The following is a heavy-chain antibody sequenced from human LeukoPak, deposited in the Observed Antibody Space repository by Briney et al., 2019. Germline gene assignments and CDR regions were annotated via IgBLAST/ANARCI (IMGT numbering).Heavy chain of an antibody. Sequence: GGSLRLSCAASGFTFSSYGMSWVRQAPGKGLEWVSAISGSGGSTYYADSVKGRFTISRDNSKNTLYLQMNSLRAEDTAVYYCAKVGDRVWFGEFDYWGQGTLVTVSS. V-gene: IGHV3-23*01. CDR1: GFTFSSYG. D-gene: IGHD3-10*01. CDR2: ISGSGGST. J-gene: IGHJ4*02. CDR3: AKVGDRVWFGEFDY.